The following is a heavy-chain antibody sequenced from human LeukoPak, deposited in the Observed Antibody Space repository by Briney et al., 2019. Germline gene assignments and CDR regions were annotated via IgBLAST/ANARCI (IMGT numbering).Heavy chain of an antibody. Sequence: GSXRLSCAASGFTFNSYWMIWVRQAPGKGLEWVANINPDGSGKYYVDSVKGRFTISRDNAKKSLYLQMNSLRAEDTAVYYCASKQGDYWGQGTLVTVSS. J-gene: IGHJ4*02. V-gene: IGHV3-7*01. CDR3: ASKQGDY. CDR1: GFTFNSYW. CDR2: INPDGSGK.